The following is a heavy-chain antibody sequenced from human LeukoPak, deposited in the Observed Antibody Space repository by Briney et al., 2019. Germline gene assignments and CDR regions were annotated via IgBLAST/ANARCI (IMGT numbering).Heavy chain of an antibody. Sequence: EASVKVSCKVSGYTLTELSMHWVRQAPGKGLEWMGGYDPEDGETIYAQKFQGRVTMTEDTSTDTAYMELSSLRSEDTAVYYCATGPSSHLTPFDIWGQGTMVTVSS. CDR3: ATGPSSHLTPFDI. CDR2: YDPEDGET. V-gene: IGHV1-24*01. J-gene: IGHJ3*02. CDR1: GYTLTELS.